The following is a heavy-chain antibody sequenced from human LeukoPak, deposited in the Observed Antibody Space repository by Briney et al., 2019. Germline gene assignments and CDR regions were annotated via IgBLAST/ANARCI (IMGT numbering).Heavy chain of an antibody. CDR2: ISSNGGST. D-gene: IGHD1-26*01. V-gene: IGHV3-64*01. CDR1: GFTFSSYA. CDR3: ARVKDRRHSGSYYFDP. Sequence: GGSLRLSCAASGFTFSSYAMHWVRQAPGKGLEYVSAISSNGGSTYYANSVKGRFTISRDNSKNTLYLQMGSLRAEDMAVYYCARVKDRRHSGSYYFDPWGQGTLVTVSS. J-gene: IGHJ5*02.